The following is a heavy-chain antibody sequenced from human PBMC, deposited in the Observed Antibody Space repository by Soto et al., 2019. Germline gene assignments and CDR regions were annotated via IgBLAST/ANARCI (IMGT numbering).Heavy chain of an antibody. CDR1: GGTFSSYT. CDR2: IIPILGIA. D-gene: IGHD2-2*01. J-gene: IGHJ4*02. V-gene: IGHV1-69*02. CDR3: AGPCDRSTSAGAFDL. Sequence: SVKVSCKASGGTFSSYTISWVRQAPGQGLEWMGRIIPILGIANYAQKFQGRVTITADKSMSTAYMELSSLRSEDTAVYYCAGPCDRSTSAGAFDLWGQGTLVTVSS.